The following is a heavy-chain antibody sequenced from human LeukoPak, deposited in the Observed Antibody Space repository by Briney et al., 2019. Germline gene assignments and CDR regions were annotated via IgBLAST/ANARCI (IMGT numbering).Heavy chain of an antibody. D-gene: IGHD3-10*01. CDR1: SGSISSYY. V-gene: IGHV4-59*01. J-gene: IGHJ4*02. Sequence: SETLSLTCTVSSGSISSYYWSWIRQPPGKGLEWIGYIYYSGSTNYNPSLKSRVTISVDTSKNQFSLKLSSVTAADTAVYYCASGRLPDYYGSGSYLGYWGQGTLVTVSS. CDR3: ASGRLPDYYGSGSYLGY. CDR2: IYYSGST.